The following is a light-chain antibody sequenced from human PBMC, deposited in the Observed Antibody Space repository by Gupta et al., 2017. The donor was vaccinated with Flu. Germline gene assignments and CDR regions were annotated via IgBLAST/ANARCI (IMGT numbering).Light chain of an antibody. V-gene: IGLV1-44*01. J-gene: IGLJ2*01. CDR2: QND. Sequence: QSVLTQPPSASGTPGQRVTISCSGTSSHSGTATVSWYQQFPGAAPKVVIYQNDQRPSGAPARFSGAKSGASASLFIDGLQSEDEAIYYCAQWDDTLDGPDFGGGTRLTVL. CDR3: AQWDDTLDGPD. CDR1: SSHSGTAT.